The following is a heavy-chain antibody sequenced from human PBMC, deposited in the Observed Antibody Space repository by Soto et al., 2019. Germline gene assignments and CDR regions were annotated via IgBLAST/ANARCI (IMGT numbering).Heavy chain of an antibody. J-gene: IGHJ3*02. CDR1: GFTFSDYY. CDR3: ARPYRKDWRGVFNI. D-gene: IGHD2-8*02. Sequence: PGGSLRLSCAASGFTFSDYYMSWIRQAPEKGLEWISYISSSGNTINYADSVKGRFTISRDNAKNSLCLQMNSLRAEDTAVYYCARPYRKDWRGVFNIWGQGTMVTVSS. CDR2: ISSSGNTI. V-gene: IGHV3-11*01.